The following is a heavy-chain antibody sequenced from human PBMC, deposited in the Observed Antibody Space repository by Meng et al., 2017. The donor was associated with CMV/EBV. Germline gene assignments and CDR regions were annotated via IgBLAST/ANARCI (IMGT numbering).Heavy chain of an antibody. Sequence: SEPLSPTFHIPGDSAFTNSAAWNWIRQAPSRGLGWLGRTYYRSKWYNDYAVSVKSRITINPDTSKNQFSLQLNSVTPEDTAVYYCARETTGSAYGDYDDAFDIWGQGTMVTVSS. V-gene: IGHV6-1*01. CDR1: GDSAFTNSAA. D-gene: IGHD4-17*01. CDR3: ARETTGSAYGDYDDAFDI. J-gene: IGHJ3*02. CDR2: TYYRSKWYN.